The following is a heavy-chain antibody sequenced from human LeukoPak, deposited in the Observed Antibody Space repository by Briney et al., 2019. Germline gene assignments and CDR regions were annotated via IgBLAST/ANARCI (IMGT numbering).Heavy chain of an antibody. CDR2: INPKTGDK. CDR3: ARAYEYGWFDP. V-gene: IGHV1-2*02. Sequence: GASVKVSCKASGYSFIGHYLHWVRQAPGQGLEWMGWINPKTGDKTYAQKFQGRVTMTWDTSITTAYMELSSLRSDDTAVYYCARAYEYGWFDPWGQGTQVTVSS. J-gene: IGHJ5*02. CDR1: GYSFIGHY. D-gene: IGHD4/OR15-4a*01.